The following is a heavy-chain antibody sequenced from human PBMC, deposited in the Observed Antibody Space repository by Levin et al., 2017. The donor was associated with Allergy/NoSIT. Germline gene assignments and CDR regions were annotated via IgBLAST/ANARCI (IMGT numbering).Heavy chain of an antibody. CDR1: GFTFSDHY. J-gene: IGHJ4*02. Sequence: GESLKISCAASGFTFSDHYMDWVRQAPGKGLEWVGHTRNKANSYTTEYVASVKGRFTISRDDSKNSLYLQMNSLKSEDTAVYYCARVNNAGGYYLDYWGQGTLVTVSS. CDR2: TRNKANSYTT. V-gene: IGHV3-72*01. CDR3: ARVNNAGGYYLDY. D-gene: IGHD1/OR15-1a*01.